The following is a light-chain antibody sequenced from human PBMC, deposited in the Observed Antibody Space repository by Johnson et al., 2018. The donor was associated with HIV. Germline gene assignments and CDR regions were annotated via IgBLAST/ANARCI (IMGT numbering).Light chain of an antibody. CDR3: GTWDSGLSGGLYL. CDR2: ENS. J-gene: IGLJ1*01. Sequence: QSVLTQPPSVSAAPGQKVTISCSGSSSNIGDNYVSWYQQLPGTALKLLIYENSKRSSGIPDRLSGSKSGTSATLGITGLQTGDEADYYCGTWDSGLSGGLYLFGTGTKVTVL. CDR1: SSNIGDNY. V-gene: IGLV1-51*02.